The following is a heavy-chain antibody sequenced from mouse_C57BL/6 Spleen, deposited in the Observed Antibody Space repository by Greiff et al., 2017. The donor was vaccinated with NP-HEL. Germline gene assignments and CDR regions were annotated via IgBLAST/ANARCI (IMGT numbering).Heavy chain of an antibody. CDR3: ARSYGSSSPLYYFDY. J-gene: IGHJ2*01. CDR2: IYPGSGST. CDR1: GYTFTSYW. Sequence: QVQLQQPGAELVKPGASVKMSCKASGYTFTSYWITWVKQRPGQGLEWIGDIYPGSGSTNYNEKFKSKATLTVDTSSSTAYMQLSSLTSEDSAVYYCARSYGSSSPLYYFDYWGQGTTLTVSS. D-gene: IGHD1-1*01. V-gene: IGHV1-55*01.